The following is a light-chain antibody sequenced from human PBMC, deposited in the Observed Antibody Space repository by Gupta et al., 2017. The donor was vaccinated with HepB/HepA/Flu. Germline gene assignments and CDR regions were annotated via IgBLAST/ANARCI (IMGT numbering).Light chain of an antibody. CDR3: NSRDSSGNHLGVV. Sequence: SELTQDPAVSVALGQTVRITCQGDSLRSYYASWYQQKPGQAPVLVIYGKNNRPSGIPDRFSGSSSGNTASLTITGAQAEDEADYYCNSRDSSGNHLGVVFGGGTKLTVL. V-gene: IGLV3-19*01. CDR2: GKN. J-gene: IGLJ2*01. CDR1: SLRSYY.